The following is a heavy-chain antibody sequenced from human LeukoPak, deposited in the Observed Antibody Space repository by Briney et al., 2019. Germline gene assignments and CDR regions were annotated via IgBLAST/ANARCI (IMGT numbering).Heavy chain of an antibody. Sequence: AGGSLRLSCAASGFTFDDYAMHWVRQAPGKGLEWVSGISWNSGSIGYADSVKGRFTISRDNAKNSLYLQMNSLRAEDTAVYYCARVRSVVVPAAIKQLVTDAFDIWGQGTMVTVSS. V-gene: IGHV3-9*01. D-gene: IGHD2-2*02. CDR1: GFTFDDYA. CDR2: ISWNSGSI. CDR3: ARVRSVVVPAAIKQLVTDAFDI. J-gene: IGHJ3*02.